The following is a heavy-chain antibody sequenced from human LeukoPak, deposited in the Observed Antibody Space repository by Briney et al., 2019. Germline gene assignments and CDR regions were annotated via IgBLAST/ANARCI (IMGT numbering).Heavy chain of an antibody. CDR1: GGTFSSYA. CDR3: AVPAPIVVTSFDAFDI. CDR2: IIPIFGTA. J-gene: IGHJ3*02. D-gene: IGHD3-22*01. Sequence: ASVKVSCKASGGTFSSYAISWVRQAPGQGLEWMGRIIPIFGTANYAQKFQGRVTITTDESTSTAYMELSSLRSEDTAVYYCAVPAPIVVTSFDAFDIWGQGTMVTVSS. V-gene: IGHV1-69*05.